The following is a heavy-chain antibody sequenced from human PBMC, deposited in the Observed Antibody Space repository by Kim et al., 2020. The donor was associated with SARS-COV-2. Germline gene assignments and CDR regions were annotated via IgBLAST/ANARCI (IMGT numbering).Heavy chain of an antibody. CDR1: GYTFTSYV. CDR3: XRDRRLTIFGGGRSWFDP. Sequence: ASVKVSCNASGYTFTSYVMNWVRQAPGQGLXWMGXINTNTGNPTYAQGFTGRFVFSLDTSVSTAYLQISSLKAEDTAVYYCXRDRRLTIFGGGRSWFDPWGQGTRVTVXS. CDR2: INTNTGNP. D-gene: IGHD3-3*01. V-gene: IGHV7-4-1*02. J-gene: IGHJ5*02.